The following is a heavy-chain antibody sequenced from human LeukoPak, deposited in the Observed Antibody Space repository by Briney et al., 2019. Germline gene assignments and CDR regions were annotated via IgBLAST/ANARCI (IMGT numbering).Heavy chain of an antibody. Sequence: GGSLRLSCADSGFTFSSHSMTWVRQSPGKGLGWVSGISAIDNKPYYADSVRGGFTFSRDTSMHTLYLHMTALRLPDTPLYFSPQDLPRACWNGPDAFEIWVPGTMVTVSS. CDR1: GFTFSSHS. CDR3: PQDLPRACWNGPDAFEI. J-gene: IGHJ3*02. V-gene: IGHV3-23*01. CDR2: ISAIDNKP. D-gene: IGHD3-3*01.